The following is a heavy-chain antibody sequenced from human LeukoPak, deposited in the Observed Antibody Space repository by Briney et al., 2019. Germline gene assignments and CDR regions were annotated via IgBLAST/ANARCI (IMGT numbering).Heavy chain of an antibody. CDR3: ARLSSSWNFDY. J-gene: IGHJ4*02. V-gene: IGHV5-51*01. CDR2: IYPGDSDT. D-gene: IGHD6-13*01. CDR1: GYSFTSYW. Sequence: GESLKISCKGSGYSFTSYWIGWVRQMPGKGLEWMGIIYPGDSDTRYSPSFQGQVTISADKSISTADLQWSSLRASDTAMYYCARLSSSWNFDYWGQGTLVTVSS.